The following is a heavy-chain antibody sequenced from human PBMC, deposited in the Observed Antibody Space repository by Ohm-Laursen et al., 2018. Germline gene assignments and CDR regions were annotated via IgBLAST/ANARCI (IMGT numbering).Heavy chain of an antibody. D-gene: IGHD3-22*01. CDR1: GGSITSDY. CDR2: IYYSGTT. J-gene: IGHJ3*02. CDR3: ARGYYDSSGYSVGERNDAFDI. Sequence: SDTLSLTCTVSGGSITSDYWTWIRQPPGKGLEWIGFIYYSGTTKYNPSLKSRVTISVDTSKSQFSLSLTSVTAADTAVYYCARGYYDSSGYSVGERNDAFDIWGQGTMVTVSS. V-gene: IGHV4-59*07.